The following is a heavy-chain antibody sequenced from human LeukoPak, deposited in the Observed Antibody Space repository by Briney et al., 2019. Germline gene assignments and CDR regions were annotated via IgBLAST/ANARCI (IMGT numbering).Heavy chain of an antibody. J-gene: IGHJ4*02. V-gene: IGHV3-53*01. CDR1: GFTVSSNY. CDR3: ARDYYYDSRTSRTTQYYFDY. CDR2: IYSGGST. Sequence: GGTLRLSCAASGFTVSSNYMNWVRQAPGKGLEWVSDIYSGGSTYYLDSVKGRFTISRDNSKNTLYLQMNSLRVEDTAVYYCARDYYYDSRTSRTTQYYFDYWGQGTLVTVSA. D-gene: IGHD3-22*01.